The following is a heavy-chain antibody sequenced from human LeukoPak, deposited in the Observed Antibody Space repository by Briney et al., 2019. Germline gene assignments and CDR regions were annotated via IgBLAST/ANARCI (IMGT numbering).Heavy chain of an antibody. V-gene: IGHV3-43*01. CDR2: VTWEGFA. J-gene: IGHJ4*02. Sequence: PGGSLRLSCVATGFTFDEHTIHWVRQRPGKGLEWVSLVTWEGFAFYGDSVKGRFTVSSGNAKNSLYLQMNSLRAEDTAVYYCARGPIVGAGRGSPRLLNFDYWGQGTPVTVSS. CDR1: GFTFDEHT. CDR3: ARGPIVGAGRGSPRLLNFDY. D-gene: IGHD1-26*01.